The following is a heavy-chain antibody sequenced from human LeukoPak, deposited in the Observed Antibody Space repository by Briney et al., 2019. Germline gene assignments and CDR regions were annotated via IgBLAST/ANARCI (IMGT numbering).Heavy chain of an antibody. CDR1: GGSIRSSSYY. V-gene: IGHV4-39*01. Sequence: PSETLSLTCTVSGGSIRSSSYYWGWIRQPPGKGLEWIGSIFYSGSTYYNPSLRSRVTISVDTSKNQFSLNLTSVTAADTAVYYCARFTPQGYGWGGYNRFDPWGQGTLVTVSS. D-gene: IGHD3-16*01. CDR3: ARFTPQGYGWGGYNRFDP. J-gene: IGHJ5*02. CDR2: IFYSGST.